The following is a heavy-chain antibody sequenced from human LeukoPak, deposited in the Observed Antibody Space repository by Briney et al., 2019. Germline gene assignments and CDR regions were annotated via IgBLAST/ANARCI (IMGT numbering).Heavy chain of an antibody. CDR2: IYYSGST. Sequence: YPSETLSLTCTVSGGSISSYYWSWIRQPPGKGLEWIGYIYYSGSTNYNPSLESRVTISVDTSKNQFSLKLSSVTAADTAVYYCARRTDYRTGSGAFDIWGQGTMVTVSS. J-gene: IGHJ3*02. CDR1: GGSISSYY. D-gene: IGHD3-10*01. CDR3: ARRTDYRTGSGAFDI. V-gene: IGHV4-59*01.